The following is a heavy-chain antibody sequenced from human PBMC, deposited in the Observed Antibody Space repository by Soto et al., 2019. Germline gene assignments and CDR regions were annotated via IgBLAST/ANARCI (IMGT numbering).Heavy chain of an antibody. J-gene: IGHJ3*02. V-gene: IGHV1-18*01. D-gene: IGHD5-12*01. CDR3: ARGRIVASIHDAFEI. CDR1: GYPFTSYG. CDR2: ISAYNGKR. Sequence: ASVKVSCKASGYPFTSYGISWVRQAPGQGLEWVAWISAYNGKRDTAQKFQGRVTMTLDTSTDTAHMELGDLTSADTAVYYCARGRIVASIHDAFEIWGKGKKVTVPS.